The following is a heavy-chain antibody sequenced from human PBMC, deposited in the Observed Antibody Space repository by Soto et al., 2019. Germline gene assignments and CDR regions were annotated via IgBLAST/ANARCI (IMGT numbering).Heavy chain of an antibody. D-gene: IGHD4-17*01. CDR3: AASTVYGDYGD. J-gene: IGHJ4*02. CDR1: GGSISSGDYY. Sequence: QVQLQESGPGLVKPSQTLSLTCTVSGGSISSGDYYWSWIRQPPGKGLEWIGYIYYSGSTYYNLALKSRVTISVDASTNQFSLKLSSVTAADTAVDYCAASTVYGDYGDWAQGTLLTVCS. V-gene: IGHV4-30-4*01. CDR2: IYYSGST.